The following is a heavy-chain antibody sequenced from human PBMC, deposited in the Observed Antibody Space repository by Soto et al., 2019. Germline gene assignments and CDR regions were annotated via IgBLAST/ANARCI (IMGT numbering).Heavy chain of an antibody. CDR3: ARVSYYDSSGYYSPHGFDY. D-gene: IGHD3-22*01. CDR1: GGSISSYY. Sequence: PSETLSLTCTVSGGSISSYYWSWIRQPPGKGREWIGYIYYSGSTNYNPSLKSRVTISVDTSRNQFSLKLSSVTAADTAVYYCARVSYYDSSGYYSPHGFDYWGQGTLVTVSS. V-gene: IGHV4-59*01. CDR2: IYYSGST. J-gene: IGHJ4*02.